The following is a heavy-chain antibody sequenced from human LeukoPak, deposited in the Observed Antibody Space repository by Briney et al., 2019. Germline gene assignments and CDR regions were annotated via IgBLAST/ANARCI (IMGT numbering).Heavy chain of an antibody. J-gene: IGHJ4*02. V-gene: IGHV4-4*08. Sequence: SETLSLTCTVSGGSISSYYWSWIRQPPGKGLEWIGYIYYSGSTYYNPSLKSRVTISVDTSKNQFSLKLSSVTAADTAVYYCARDVTSFGHFDYWGQGTLVTVSS. CDR2: IYYSGST. CDR1: GGSISSYY. CDR3: ARDVTSFGHFDY. D-gene: IGHD3/OR15-3a*01.